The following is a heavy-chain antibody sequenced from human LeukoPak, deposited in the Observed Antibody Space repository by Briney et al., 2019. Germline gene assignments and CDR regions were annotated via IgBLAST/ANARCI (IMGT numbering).Heavy chain of an antibody. Sequence: ASVTVFCKASGYTFTSYGISWVRQAPGQGLEWMGWISAYNGNTNYAQKLQGRVTMTTDTSTSTAYMELRSLRSDDTAVYYCARALRGTYCSSTSCYESEFDYWGQGTLVTVSS. CDR1: GYTFTSYG. J-gene: IGHJ4*02. CDR3: ARALRGTYCSSTSCYESEFDY. V-gene: IGHV1-18*01. CDR2: ISAYNGNT. D-gene: IGHD2-2*01.